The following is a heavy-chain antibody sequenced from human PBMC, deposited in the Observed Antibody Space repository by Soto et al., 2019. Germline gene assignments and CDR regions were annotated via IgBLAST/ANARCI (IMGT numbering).Heavy chain of an antibody. D-gene: IGHD2-2*02. CDR1: GGSVSSGSYY. Sequence: ASETLSLTCTVSGGSVSSGSYYWSWIRQPPGKGLEWFGYIYYSGSTNYNPSLKSRVTISVDTSKNQFSLKLSSVTAADTAVYYCASVTRTCISTSCYRYYYGMDVWGQGTTVTVSS. CDR3: ASVTRTCISTSCYRYYYGMDV. V-gene: IGHV4-61*01. CDR2: IYYSGST. J-gene: IGHJ6*02.